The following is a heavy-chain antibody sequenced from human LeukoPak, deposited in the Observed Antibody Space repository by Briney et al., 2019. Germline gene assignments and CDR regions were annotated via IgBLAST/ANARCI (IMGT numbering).Heavy chain of an antibody. CDR1: GFTFSSYW. J-gene: IGHJ4*02. CDR3: SRLQSEYCSSTGCKRIDFDC. D-gene: IGHD2-2*01. Sequence: GGSLRLSCAASGFTFSSYWMYWVRQAPGKGLVWVSRINGDGSSTNYADSVKGRLTISRENSKNTLYLQMNSLRVEDTAVYYCSRLQSEYCSSTGCKRIDFDCWGQGTLVTVSS. CDR2: INGDGSST. V-gene: IGHV3-74*01.